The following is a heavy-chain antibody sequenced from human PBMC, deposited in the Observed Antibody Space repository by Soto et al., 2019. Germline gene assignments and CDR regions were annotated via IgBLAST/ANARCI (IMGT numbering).Heavy chain of an antibody. CDR3: ARGRDYDFWSGYYGY. V-gene: IGHV1-2*02. D-gene: IGHD3-3*01. CDR1: GYTLTGYY. CDR2: INLNSGGT. J-gene: IGHJ4*01. Sequence: ASVKVSCKASGYTLTGYYMHWVRQAPGQGLEGMGWINLNSGGTNYAQKFQGRVNMTRDTSISTAYMELSRLRSDDTAVYYCARGRDYDFWSGYYGYWG.